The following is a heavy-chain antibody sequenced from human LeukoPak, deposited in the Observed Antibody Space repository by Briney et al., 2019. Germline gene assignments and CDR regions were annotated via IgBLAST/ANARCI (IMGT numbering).Heavy chain of an antibody. CDR2: INSDGSST. CDR3: ARVSPSGYYYYYMDV. Sequence: PGGSMRLSCAASGFTFSSYWMHWVRQAPGKGLVWVSRINSDGSSTSYADSVKGRFTISRDNAKNTLYLQMNSLRAEDTAVYYCARVSPSGYYYYYMDVWGKGTTVTVSS. J-gene: IGHJ6*03. CDR1: GFTFSSYW. V-gene: IGHV3-74*01.